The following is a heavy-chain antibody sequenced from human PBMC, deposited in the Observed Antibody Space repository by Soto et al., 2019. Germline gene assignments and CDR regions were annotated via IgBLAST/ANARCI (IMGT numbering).Heavy chain of an antibody. V-gene: IGHV3-64D*06. CDR1: GFIFSEST. CDR3: VKQAHGLDGVAFDY. CDR2: VSTSGRST. J-gene: IGHJ4*02. Sequence: GGSLRLSCSASGFIFSESTIYWVRQVPGKGLEAISAVSTSGRSTYYADSVKDRFTISRDISKNTLFLQMGSLRPEDTAIYYCVKQAHGLDGVAFDYWGQGTQVTVS. D-gene: IGHD2-15*01.